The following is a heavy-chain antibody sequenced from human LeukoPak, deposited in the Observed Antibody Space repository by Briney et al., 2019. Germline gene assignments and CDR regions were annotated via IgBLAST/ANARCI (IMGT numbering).Heavy chain of an antibody. D-gene: IGHD3-22*01. J-gene: IGHJ4*02. CDR2: INHSGST. CDR1: GGSFSGYY. V-gene: IGHV4-34*01. Sequence: SETLSLTCAVYGGSFSGYYWSWIRQPPGKGLEWIGEINHSGSTNYNPSLKSRVTISVDTSKNQFSLKLSSVTAADTAVYYCARDEIRYYYDSSGRAVDYWGQGTLVTVSS. CDR3: ARDEIRYYYDSSGRAVDY.